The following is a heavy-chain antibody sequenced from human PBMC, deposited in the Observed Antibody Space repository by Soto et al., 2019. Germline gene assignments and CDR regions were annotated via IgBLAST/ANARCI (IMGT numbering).Heavy chain of an antibody. J-gene: IGHJ2*01. CDR1: GHTFNDYA. CDR2: ISPSTGDT. Sequence: QVRLVQSGDEVKKPGASVKVSCQASGHTFNDYAVSWVRQAPGQGLEWMGWISPSTGDTDQARNFQDRITMTLDTSTNTAYMELRSLRSDDTAVYYCVRCYCSLGSCYACWHFDLWGRGTLVTVSS. CDR3: VRCYCSLGSCYACWHFDL. D-gene: IGHD2-15*01. V-gene: IGHV1-18*01.